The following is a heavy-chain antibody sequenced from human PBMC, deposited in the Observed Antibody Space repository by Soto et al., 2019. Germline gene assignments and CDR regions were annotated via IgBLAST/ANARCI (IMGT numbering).Heavy chain of an antibody. CDR1: GFTFSGSA. J-gene: IGHJ6*02. V-gene: IGHV3-73*01. CDR3: TRQREQLARGYYYYYGMDV. D-gene: IGHD6-13*01. CDR2: IRSKANSYAT. Sequence: PGGSLRLSCAASGFTFSGSAMHWVHQASGKGLEWVGRIRSKANSYATAYAASVKGRFTISRDDSKNTAYLQMNSLKTEDTAVYYCTRQREQLARGYYYYYGMDVWGQGTTVTVSS.